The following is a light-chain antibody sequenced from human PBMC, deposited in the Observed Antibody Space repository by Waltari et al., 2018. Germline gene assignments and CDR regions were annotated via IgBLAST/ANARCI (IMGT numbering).Light chain of an antibody. Sequence: LSCRASQSVSTYLAWYQQRPGQPPRLLIYDSSSRATGIPARFSGSGSETDFTLTISSLEPEDFAVYYCQQRYKWPLTFGGGSKVEI. CDR3: QQRYKWPLT. V-gene: IGKV3-11*01. J-gene: IGKJ4*01. CDR2: DSS. CDR1: QSVSTY.